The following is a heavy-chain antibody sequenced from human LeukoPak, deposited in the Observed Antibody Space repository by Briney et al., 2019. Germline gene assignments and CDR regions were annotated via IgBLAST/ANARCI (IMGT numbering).Heavy chain of an antibody. V-gene: IGHV3-23*01. CDR3: AKGDSSGWPHDY. CDR1: GFTFSNHG. CDR2: ISPSGDIT. J-gene: IGHJ4*02. Sequence: GGSLRLSCAASGFTFSNHGMNWVRQAPGKGLEWVSGISPSGDITYYADSVKGRFTISRDNSKNTLYLQMNSLRAEDTAVYYCAKGDSSGWPHDYWGQGTLVTVSS. D-gene: IGHD6-19*01.